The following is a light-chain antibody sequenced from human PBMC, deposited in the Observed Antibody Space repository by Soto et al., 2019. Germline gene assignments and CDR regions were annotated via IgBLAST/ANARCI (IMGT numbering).Light chain of an antibody. J-gene: IGKJ4*01. CDR1: QSVSSNY. V-gene: IGKV3-11*01. CDR3: QQRSNWPPVT. Sequence: EIVMTQSPGTLSLSPGERATLSCRAIQSVSSNYLAWYQQKPGQAPRLLIYDASNRATGIPARFSGSGSGTDFTLTISSLEPEDFGVYYCQQRSNWPPVTFGGGTKVDI. CDR2: DAS.